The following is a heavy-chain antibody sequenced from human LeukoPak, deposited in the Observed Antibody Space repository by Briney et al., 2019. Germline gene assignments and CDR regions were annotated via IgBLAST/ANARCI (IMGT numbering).Heavy chain of an antibody. CDR1: GGSISSSSYY. CDR2: IYYSGST. D-gene: IGHD3-22*01. V-gene: IGHV4-39*07. CDR3: ARDLPGHYYDSSGYYPPFDY. J-gene: IGHJ4*02. Sequence: SETLSLTCTVSGGSISSSSYYWGWIRQPPGKGLEWIGSIYYSGSTYYNPSLKSRVTISVDTSKNQFSLKLSSVTAADTAVYYCARDLPGHYYDSSGYYPPFDYWGQGTLVTVSS.